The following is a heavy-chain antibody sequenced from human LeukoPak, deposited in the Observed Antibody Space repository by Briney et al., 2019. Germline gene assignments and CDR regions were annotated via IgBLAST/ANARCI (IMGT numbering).Heavy chain of an antibody. Sequence: ASVKVSCKASGYTFTSYGISWVRQAPGKGLEWVGCINAYNGNTNYAQKLQGRVTMTTDTSTSTAYMELRSLRSDDTAVYYCARLSMVRGVPAIRSAFDIWGQGTMVTVS. D-gene: IGHD2-21*02. CDR2: INAYNGNT. J-gene: IGHJ3*02. CDR1: GYTFTSYG. V-gene: IGHV1-18*01. CDR3: ARLSMVRGVPAIRSAFDI.